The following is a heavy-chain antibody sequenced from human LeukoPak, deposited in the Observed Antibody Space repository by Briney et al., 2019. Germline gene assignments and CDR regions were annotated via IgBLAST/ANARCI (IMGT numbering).Heavy chain of an antibody. V-gene: IGHV1-69*05. CDR2: IIPIFGTA. J-gene: IGHJ5*02. Sequence: SVKVSCKASGGTFSSYAISWVRQAPGQGLEWMGGIIPIFGTANYAQKFQGRVTITTDESTSTAYMELSSLRSEDTAVYYCAREVVVAATPCWFDPWGQGTLVTVSS. D-gene: IGHD2-15*01. CDR1: GGTFSSYA. CDR3: AREVVVAATPCWFDP.